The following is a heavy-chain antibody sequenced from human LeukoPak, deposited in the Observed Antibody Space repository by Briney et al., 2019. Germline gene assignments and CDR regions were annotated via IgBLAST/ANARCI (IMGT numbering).Heavy chain of an antibody. J-gene: IGHJ2*01. CDR1: GVTSSFNS. D-gene: IGHD2-2*01. CDR2: ISSSSSTR. CDR3: VAHQPGNKPKGGNVAV. V-gene: IGHV3-48*02. Sequence: GGSLIPLLVASGVTSSFNSMKRVLQAPGKGLEWVSYISSSSSTRYYADSVKGRFTISRDNVKNSLYLQMNSLTNEDTAVYYCVAHQPGNKPKGGNVAVWGRCTLVTVSS.